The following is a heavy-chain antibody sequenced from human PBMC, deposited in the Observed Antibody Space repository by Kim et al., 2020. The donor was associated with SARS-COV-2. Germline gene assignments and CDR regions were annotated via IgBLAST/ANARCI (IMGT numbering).Heavy chain of an antibody. CDR2: ITSSGAST. V-gene: IGHV3-23*01. D-gene: IGHD1-1*01. J-gene: IGHJ4*02. CDR3: AKAVGNWNRYYFDY. Sequence: GGSLRLSCAASGFTFSSYALSWVRQAPGKGLEWVSSITSSGASTYYADSVKGRFTISRDNSKNTVYLQMNSLRAEDTAVYYCAKAVGNWNRYYFDYWGQGTLVTVSS. CDR1: GFTFSSYA.